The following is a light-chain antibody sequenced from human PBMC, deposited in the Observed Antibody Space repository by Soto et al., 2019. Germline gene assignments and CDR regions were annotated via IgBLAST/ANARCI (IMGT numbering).Light chain of an antibody. Sequence: EVVMTQSPATLSVSPGERATLSCRASQNVNANLAWYQQKPGQAPRLLIHGASTRATGIPARFSGSGFGTEFILTISSLQSEDFAVNYCPQYNTRLWTFGQGTKVEGK. CDR2: GAS. J-gene: IGKJ1*01. CDR1: QNVNAN. CDR3: PQYNTRLWT. V-gene: IGKV3-15*01.